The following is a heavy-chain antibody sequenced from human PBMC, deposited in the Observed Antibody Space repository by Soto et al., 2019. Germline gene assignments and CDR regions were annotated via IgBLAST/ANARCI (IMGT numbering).Heavy chain of an antibody. CDR3: AAGELGYETLFDY. Sequence: SENLSCKASGFTFTSSAVQWVRQARGQRLEWIGWIVVGSGNTNYAQKFHERVTITRDMSASTAYMKLSSLRSEDTAVYYCAAGELGYETLFDYWGQGSLVIVSS. CDR1: GFTFTSSA. CDR2: IVVGSGNT. V-gene: IGHV1-58*01. D-gene: IGHD1-26*01. J-gene: IGHJ4*02.